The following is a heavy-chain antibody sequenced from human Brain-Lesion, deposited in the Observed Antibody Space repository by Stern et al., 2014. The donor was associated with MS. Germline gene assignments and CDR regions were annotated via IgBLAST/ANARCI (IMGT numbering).Heavy chain of an antibody. CDR2: IYYRGST. Sequence: VQLVESGPGLVKPSETLSLTCTVSGGSISSSSYYWGWIRQPPGKGLEWIGSIYYRGSTYYNPSLQRRVTISLDTSQNQFSPRLGSVTAADTAVYFCAKLWLGELPESPFDYWGQGTLVTVSS. CDR3: AKLWLGELPESPFDY. J-gene: IGHJ4*02. D-gene: IGHD3-10*01. V-gene: IGHV4-39*01. CDR1: GGSISSSSYY.